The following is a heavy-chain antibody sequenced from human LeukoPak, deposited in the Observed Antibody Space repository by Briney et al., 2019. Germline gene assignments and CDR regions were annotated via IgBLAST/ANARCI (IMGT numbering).Heavy chain of an antibody. CDR1: GFTFSSYW. Sequence: GGSLRLFCAASGFTFSSYWMSWVRQAPGKGLEWVSYISSSGSTIYYADSVKGRFTISRDNAKNSLYLQMNSLRADDTAVYYCARMMDSGSYYSFDYWGQGTLVTVSS. CDR2: ISSSGSTI. CDR3: ARMMDSGSYYSFDY. J-gene: IGHJ4*02. D-gene: IGHD1-26*01. V-gene: IGHV3-48*04.